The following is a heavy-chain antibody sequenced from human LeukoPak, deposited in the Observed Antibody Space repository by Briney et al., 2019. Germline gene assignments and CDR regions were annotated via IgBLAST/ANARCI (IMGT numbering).Heavy chain of an antibody. CDR2: IYYSGST. Sequence: PSETLSLTCTVSGGSISSYYWSWIRQPPGKGLEWIGYIYYSGSTKYNPSLKSRVTISVATSKNQFSLKLSSVTAADTAVYYCARDGYGDGMDYWGQGTLVTISS. V-gene: IGHV4-59*01. CDR3: ARDGYGDGMDY. CDR1: GGSISSYY. J-gene: IGHJ4*02. D-gene: IGHD4-17*01.